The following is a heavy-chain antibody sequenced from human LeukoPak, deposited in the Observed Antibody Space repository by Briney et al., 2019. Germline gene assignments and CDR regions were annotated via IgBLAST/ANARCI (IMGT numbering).Heavy chain of an antibody. CDR1: GGTFSSYA. D-gene: IGHD2-15*01. J-gene: IGHJ4*02. CDR2: IIPIFGTA. Sequence: ASVKVSCKASGGTFSSYAISWVRQAPGQGLEWMGGIIPIFGTANYAQKFQGRVTINTDESTSTDDMERSSLRSEDTAVYYCASPGYCSGGSCYRGGFDYWGQGTLVTVSS. V-gene: IGHV1-69*05. CDR3: ASPGYCSGGSCYRGGFDY.